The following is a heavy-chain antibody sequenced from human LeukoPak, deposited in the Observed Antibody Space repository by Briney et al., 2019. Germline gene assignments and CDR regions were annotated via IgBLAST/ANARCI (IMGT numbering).Heavy chain of an antibody. CDR2: INAGNGNT. J-gene: IGHJ4*02. V-gene: IGHV1-3*01. Sequence: ASVKVSCKASGYTFTSYAIHWVRQDPGQRLEWMGWINAGNGNTKYSQKFQGRVTITRDTSASTAYMELSSLRSEDTAVYYCASLGSSSWYLDYWGQGTLVTVSS. CDR3: ASLGSSSWYLDY. CDR1: GYTFTSYA. D-gene: IGHD6-13*01.